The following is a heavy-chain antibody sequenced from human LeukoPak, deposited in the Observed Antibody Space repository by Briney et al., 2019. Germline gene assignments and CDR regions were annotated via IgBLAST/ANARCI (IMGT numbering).Heavy chain of an antibody. J-gene: IGHJ5*02. Sequence: PGGSLRLSCAASGFTFNNYGLIWVRQAPGKGLEWVAAISNDGGGTMYGGFVEGRFTISRHNSKNTLFLQMNSLRAEDTALYYCAKGSSGYFADLWGQGTLVTVSS. CDR2: ISNDGGGT. V-gene: IGHV3-23*02. D-gene: IGHD3-22*01. CDR3: AKGSSGYFADL. CDR1: GFTFNNYG.